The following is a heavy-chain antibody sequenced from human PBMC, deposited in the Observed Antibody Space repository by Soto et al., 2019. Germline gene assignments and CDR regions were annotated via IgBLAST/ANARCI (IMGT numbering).Heavy chain of an antibody. CDR1: VFTFRVYW. J-gene: IGHJ6*02. D-gene: IGHD2-15*01. Sequence: WGSLLLACGGSVFTFRVYWMHWAGQSPGRGLVWVSRINSDGTTAAYADSVNGRFTISRDNSKNTLFLQMTSLRADDTAVYYCTHCRGESCHGGYFGMDVWGQGTPVTVSS. CDR2: INSDGTTA. V-gene: IGHV3-74*01. CDR3: THCRGESCHGGYFGMDV.